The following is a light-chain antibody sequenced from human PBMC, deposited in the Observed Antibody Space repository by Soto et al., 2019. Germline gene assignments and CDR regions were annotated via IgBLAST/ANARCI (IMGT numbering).Light chain of an antibody. J-gene: IGKJ3*01. V-gene: IGKV3-20*01. CDR3: QHYGSSAL. CDR1: QSVSSSY. Sequence: EIVLTQSPGTLSLSPGERATLSCRASQSVSSSYLAWYQQKPGQAPRLLIYCASSRATGIPDRCSGSGSGTDFTLTISRLEPEDLAVYYWQHYGSSALFGPGTKVDIK. CDR2: CAS.